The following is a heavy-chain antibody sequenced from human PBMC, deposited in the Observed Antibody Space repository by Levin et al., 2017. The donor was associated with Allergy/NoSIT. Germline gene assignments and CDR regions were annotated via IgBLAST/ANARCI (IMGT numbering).Heavy chain of an antibody. V-gene: IGHV3-23*01. CDR1: GFVFTNYG. D-gene: IGHD3-10*01. CDR2: ITGSGALR. Sequence: GGSLRLSCAASGFVFTNYGLTWVRQAPGKGLEWVSHITGSGALRFYADSVKGRFIISRDNSKNTLYLQMNSLRAEDTAVYYCAKKWDSHGSGHYYNEWGQGTLVAVSS. J-gene: IGHJ1*01. CDR3: AKKWDSHGSGHYYNE.